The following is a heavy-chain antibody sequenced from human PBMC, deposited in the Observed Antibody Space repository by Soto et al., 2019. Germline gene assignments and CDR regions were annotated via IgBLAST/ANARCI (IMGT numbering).Heavy chain of an antibody. CDR3: ARVVSGNYWYFDL. Sequence: QVQLQQWGAGLLKPSETLSLTCGVDGASHSGSYWSWIRQPPRKGLEWLGDINHSGVTTYSPSLRSRITISLDISKNQFSLTLTSVTAADTALYFCARVVSGNYWYFDLWGRGTLVTVSS. D-gene: IGHD1-26*01. CDR1: GASHSGSY. J-gene: IGHJ2*01. CDR2: INHSGVT. V-gene: IGHV4-34*02.